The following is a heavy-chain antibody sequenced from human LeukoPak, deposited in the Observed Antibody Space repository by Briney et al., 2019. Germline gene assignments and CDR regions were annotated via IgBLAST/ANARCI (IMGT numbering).Heavy chain of an antibody. CDR2: ISSSGSTI. D-gene: IGHD5-18*01. V-gene: IGHV3-48*03. CDR3: AREGYSYGNNYFDY. CDR1: GFTFSSYE. Sequence: GGSLRLSCAASGFTFSSYEMNWVRQAPGKGLEWVSYISSSGSTIYYADSVKGRLTISRDNAKNSLYLQMNSLRAEDTAVYYCAREGYSYGNNYFDYWGQGTLVTVSS. J-gene: IGHJ4*02.